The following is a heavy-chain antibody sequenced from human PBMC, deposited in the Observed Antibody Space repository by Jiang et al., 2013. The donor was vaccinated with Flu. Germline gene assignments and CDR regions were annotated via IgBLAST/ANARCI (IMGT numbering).Heavy chain of an antibody. CDR2: MNRDGRDR. V-gene: IGHV3-7*03. CDR1: GFIFTNAW. J-gene: IGHJ4*02. Sequence: RLSCGGSGFIFTNAWMSWVRQAPGKGLEWVANMNRDGRDRYYVDSVKGRFTISRDNTKDSLYLQMNSLRAEDTAVYYCARGDRRGVDYWGQGTLVTVSS. CDR3: ARGDRRGVDY.